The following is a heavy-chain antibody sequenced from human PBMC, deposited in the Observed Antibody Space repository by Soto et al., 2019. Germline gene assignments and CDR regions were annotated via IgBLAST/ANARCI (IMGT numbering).Heavy chain of an antibody. D-gene: IGHD2-8*01. CDR3: ARAGYCTNGVCYIDP. CDR2: IIPIFGTA. CDR1: ALPFSSYS. J-gene: IGHJ5*02. Sequence: VKVSCKAQALPFSSYSSSWFRHATGQGLEWMGGIIPIFGTANYAQKFQGRVTITANKSTSTAYMELSSLRSEDTAVYYCARAGYCTNGVCYIDPWGQGTLVTVSS. V-gene: IGHV1-69*06.